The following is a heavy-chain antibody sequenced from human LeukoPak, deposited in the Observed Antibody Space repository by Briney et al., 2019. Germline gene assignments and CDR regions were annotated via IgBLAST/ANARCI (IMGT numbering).Heavy chain of an antibody. Sequence: GASVKVSCKASGYTFTSYGISWVRQAPGQGLEWMGWISAYNGNTNYAQKLQGRVTITADESTSTAYMELSSLRSEDTAVYYCARQDYGDYYYYYYMDVWGKGTTVTVSS. CDR3: ARQDYGDYYYYYYMDV. CDR1: GYTFTSYG. V-gene: IGHV1-18*01. CDR2: ISAYNGNT. J-gene: IGHJ6*03. D-gene: IGHD4-17*01.